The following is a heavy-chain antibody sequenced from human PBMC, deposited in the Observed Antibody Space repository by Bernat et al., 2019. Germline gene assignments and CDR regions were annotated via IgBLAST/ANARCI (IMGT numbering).Heavy chain of an antibody. CDR3: ARRGNSVYDY. J-gene: IGHJ4*02. V-gene: IGHV3-7*01. Sequence: EVQLVESGGGLVQPGGSLRLSCSASGFRFSSYWMGWVRQAPGKGLEWVATINLDGSEKYYVDSVKGRFTISRDNAKNSLYLQMNTLRVEDTVVYYCARRGNSVYDYWGQGTLVTVSS. CDR1: GFRFSSYW. CDR2: INLDGSEK. D-gene: IGHD5/OR15-5a*01.